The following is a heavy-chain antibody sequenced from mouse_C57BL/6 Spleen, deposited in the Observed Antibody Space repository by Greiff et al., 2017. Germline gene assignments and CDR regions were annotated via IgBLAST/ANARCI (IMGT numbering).Heavy chain of an antibody. CDR2: LWSGGST. D-gene: IGHD3-2*02. V-gene: IGHV2-2*01. CDR1: GFSLTSYG. J-gene: IGHJ2*01. Sequence: VKLMESGPGLVQPSQSLSITCTVSGFSLTSYGVHWVRQSPGKGLEWLGVLWSGGSTDYNAAFISRLSISKDNSKSRVFFKMNSLQADDTAIYYCARGTAQATFDYWGQGTTLTVSS. CDR3: ARGTAQATFDY.